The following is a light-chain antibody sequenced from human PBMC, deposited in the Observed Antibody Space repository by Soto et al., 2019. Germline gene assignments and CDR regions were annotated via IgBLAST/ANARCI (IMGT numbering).Light chain of an antibody. CDR3: MQSTQLPPT. V-gene: IGKV2D-29*02. CDR2: EVS. J-gene: IGKJ5*01. CDR1: QSLLHITGETF. Sequence: DVVMTQTPLSLSVDPGQAASICWKSIQSLLHITGETFLFWYLQKPGQSPQLLIYEVSTRVSGVPDRFSGSGSGTDFTLEISRVETDDVGIYYCMQSTQLPPTFGQGTRLEI.